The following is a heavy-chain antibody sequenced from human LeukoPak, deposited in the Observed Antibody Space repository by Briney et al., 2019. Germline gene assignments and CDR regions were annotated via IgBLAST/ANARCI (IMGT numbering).Heavy chain of an antibody. D-gene: IGHD1-14*01. V-gene: IGHV4-59*11. CDR2: IYYSGST. J-gene: IGHJ4*02. Sequence: SETLSLTCTVSGGSMSSHYWSWIRQPPGKRLELIGYIYYSGSTNYNPSLKSRVTISVDTSKNEFSLKLSSVTAADTAVYFCATGESLDYWGQGTLVTVSS. CDR3: ATGESLDY. CDR1: GGSMSSHY.